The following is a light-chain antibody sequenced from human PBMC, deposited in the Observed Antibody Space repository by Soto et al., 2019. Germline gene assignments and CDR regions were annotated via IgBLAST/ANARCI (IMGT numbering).Light chain of an antibody. V-gene: IGLV2-8*01. J-gene: IGLJ2*01. CDR1: SSDVGGYNY. Sequence: QSALTQPPSASESPGQSVTISCTGTSSDVGGYNYVSWYQQHPGKVPKLMIYEVSKRPSGVPDRFSGSKSGNTAPLTVSGLQAEDDADYYCSSYAGRNTLVFGGGTKLTVL. CDR3: SSYAGRNTLV. CDR2: EVS.